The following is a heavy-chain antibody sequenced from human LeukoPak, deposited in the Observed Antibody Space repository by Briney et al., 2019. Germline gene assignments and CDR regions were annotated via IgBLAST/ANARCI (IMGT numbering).Heavy chain of an antibody. V-gene: IGHV3-53*01. CDR3: ARSMKRGYSYGYNLDY. Sequence: GGSLRLSCAASGFTVSSNYMSWVRQAPGKGLEWVSVIYTSGSTYYADSVNGRFTISRDNSKSMLYLQMNSLRAEDTAVYYCARSMKRGYSYGYNLDYWGQGTLVTVSS. D-gene: IGHD5-18*01. CDR1: GFTVSSNY. J-gene: IGHJ4*02. CDR2: IYTSGST.